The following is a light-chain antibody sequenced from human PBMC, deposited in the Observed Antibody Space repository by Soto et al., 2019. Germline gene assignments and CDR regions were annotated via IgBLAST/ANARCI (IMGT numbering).Light chain of an antibody. J-gene: IGKJ2*01. CDR1: HSFSSGY. CDR3: LCQGYGGSSVYT. CDR2: GTF. V-gene: IGKV3-20*01. Sequence: EIVLTQSPGTLSLSPGERATLSCRASHSFSSGYLAWYQQKPGQPPRLLIYGTFHRATGLPDRFSGSGSGTDFPLTISRLGPEDFAVYYCLCQGYGGSSVYTFGQGPKLEIK.